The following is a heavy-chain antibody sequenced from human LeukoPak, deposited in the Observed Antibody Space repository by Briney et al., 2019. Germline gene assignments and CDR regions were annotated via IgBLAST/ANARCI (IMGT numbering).Heavy chain of an antibody. CDR3: AGTTMVRFYYYFGMDV. D-gene: IGHD3-10*01. CDR1: GGSFSGYY. Sequence: PSETLSLTCAVYGGSFSGYYWSWIRQHPGKGLEWIGEINHSGSTNYNPSLKSRVTISVDTSKNQFSLKLSSVTAADTAVYYCAGTTMVRFYYYFGMDVWGQGTTVTVSS. J-gene: IGHJ6*02. CDR2: INHSGST. V-gene: IGHV4-34*01.